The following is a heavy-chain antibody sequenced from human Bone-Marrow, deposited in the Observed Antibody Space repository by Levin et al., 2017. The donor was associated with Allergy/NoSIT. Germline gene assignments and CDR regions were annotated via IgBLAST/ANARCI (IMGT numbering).Heavy chain of an antibody. CDR2: ISPNGGSS. J-gene: IGHJ6*03. V-gene: IGHV3-64D*06. CDR3: VRLPAYYDYYMDV. Sequence: KGLEYVSAISPNGGSSYYADSVKGRFTISRDNSQSTLYLQMSTLRDEDTAVYHCVRLPAYYDYYMDVWGKGTTVTVTS. D-gene: IGHD6-25*01.